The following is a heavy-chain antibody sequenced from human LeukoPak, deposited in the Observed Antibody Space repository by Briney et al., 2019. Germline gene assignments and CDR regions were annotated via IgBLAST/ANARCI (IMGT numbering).Heavy chain of an antibody. V-gene: IGHV4-4*02. CDR2: INHRGSI. CDR3: ARRGQQLVRR. D-gene: IGHD6-13*01. J-gene: IGHJ4*02. Sequence: SETLSLTCAVSAGSISSSNWWSWVRQSPVKGLEWLGEINHRGSINHNPSLKSRVTISVDTSKNQFSLKLSSVTAADTAVYYCARRGQQLVRRWGQGTLVTVSS. CDR1: AGSISSSNW.